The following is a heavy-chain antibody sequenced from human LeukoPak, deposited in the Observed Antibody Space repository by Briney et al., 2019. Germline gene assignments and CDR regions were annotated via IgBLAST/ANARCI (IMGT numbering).Heavy chain of an antibody. V-gene: IGHV3-7*04. CDR2: IKQDGSEK. J-gene: IGHJ3*02. Sequence: GGSLRLSCAASGFTFSSYWMSWVRQAPGKGLEWVANIKQDGSEKYYVDSVKGRSTISRDNAKNSLYLQMNSLRAEDTAVYYCARDGLGDAFDIWGQGTMVTVSS. CDR3: ARDGLGDAFDI. D-gene: IGHD5-12*01. CDR1: GFTFSSYW.